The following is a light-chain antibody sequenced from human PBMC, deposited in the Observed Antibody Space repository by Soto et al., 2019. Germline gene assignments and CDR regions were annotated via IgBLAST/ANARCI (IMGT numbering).Light chain of an antibody. V-gene: IGKV1-12*01. CDR1: QDINKW. CDR2: PAA. J-gene: IGKJ1*01. Sequence: DIERTQSPSSVSASVGDIVTITFRSSQDINKWLACYQQKPGTAPKPLIYPAASLYTGVPSRFRGSGSGTDFTLTISSLQPEDFETYYCQQANSFPQTFGQWTKVDIK. CDR3: QQANSFPQT.